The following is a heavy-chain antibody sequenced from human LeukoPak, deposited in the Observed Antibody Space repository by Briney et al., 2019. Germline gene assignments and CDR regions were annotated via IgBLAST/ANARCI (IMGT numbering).Heavy chain of an antibody. V-gene: IGHV3-23*01. J-gene: IGHJ3*02. CDR1: GFTFSSYA. D-gene: IGHD3-3*01. Sequence: GGSLRLSCAASGFTFSSYAMSWVRQAPGKGLEWVSAISGSGGSTYYADSVKGRFTISRDNSKNTLYLQMNSLRAEDTAVYYCAKSFEESIRFLEWSPPDAFDIWGQGTMVTVSS. CDR2: ISGSGGST. CDR3: AKSFEESIRFLEWSPPDAFDI.